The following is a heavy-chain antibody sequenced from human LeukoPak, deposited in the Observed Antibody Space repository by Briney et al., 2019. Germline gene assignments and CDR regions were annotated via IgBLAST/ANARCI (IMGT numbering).Heavy chain of an antibody. J-gene: IGHJ6*02. D-gene: IGHD2-15*01. Sequence: GGSLRLSCTASGFTFCDYAMSWFRQAPGKGLEWVGFIRSKAYGGTTEYAASVKGRFTISRDDSKSIAYLQMNSLKTEDTAAYYCTRDVELGYCSGGSCRTYYYGMDVWGQGTTVTVSS. CDR1: GFTFCDYA. V-gene: IGHV3-49*03. CDR3: TRDVELGYCSGGSCRTYYYGMDV. CDR2: IRSKAYGGTT.